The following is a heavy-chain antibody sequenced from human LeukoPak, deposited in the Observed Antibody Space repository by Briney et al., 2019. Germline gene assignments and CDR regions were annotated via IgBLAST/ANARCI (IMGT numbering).Heavy chain of an antibody. CDR1: GFTFSSYS. V-gene: IGHV3-21*01. CDR2: ISSSSSYI. D-gene: IGHD6-6*01. CDR3: ARGPIAALYYFDY. J-gene: IGHJ4*02. Sequence: GGSLRLSCAASGFTFSSYSMNWVRQAPGKGLEWVSSISSSSSYIYYADSVKGRFTISRDNAKNSPYLQMNSLRAEDTAVYYCARGPIAALYYFDYWGQGTLVTVSS.